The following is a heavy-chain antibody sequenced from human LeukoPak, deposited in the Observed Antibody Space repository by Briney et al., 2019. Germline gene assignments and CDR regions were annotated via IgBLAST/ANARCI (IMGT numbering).Heavy chain of an antibody. CDR1: GFTFSSYE. V-gene: IGHV3-48*03. J-gene: IGHJ6*02. CDR3: ARPLFAGDYAYYGMDV. D-gene: IGHD3-16*01. Sequence: PGGSLRLSCAASGFTFSSYEMNWVRQAPGKGLEWVSYISSSGSTIYYADSVKGRFTISRDNAKNSLYLQMNSLRAEDTAVYYCARPLFAGDYAYYGMDVWGQGTAVTVSS. CDR2: ISSSGSTI.